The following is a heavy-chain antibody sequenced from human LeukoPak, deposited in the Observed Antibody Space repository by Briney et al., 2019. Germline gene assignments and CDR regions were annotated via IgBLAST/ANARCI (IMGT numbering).Heavy chain of an antibody. CDR2: ISGSGGRT. CDR3: ARDHMAGYSPNWFDP. J-gene: IGHJ5*02. Sequence: GGSLRLSCAASEFTFSSYAMSWVRQAPGKGLEWVSAISGSGGRTYYADSVKGRFTISRDNSKNTLYLQMNSLRAEDTAVYYCARDHMAGYSPNWFDPWGQGTLVTVSS. CDR1: EFTFSSYA. D-gene: IGHD6-19*01. V-gene: IGHV3-23*01.